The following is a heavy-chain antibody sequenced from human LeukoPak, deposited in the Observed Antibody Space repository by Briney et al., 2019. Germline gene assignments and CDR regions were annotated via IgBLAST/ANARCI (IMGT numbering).Heavy chain of an antibody. D-gene: IGHD2-2*01. Sequence: SETLSLTCAVYGGSFSGYYRSWIRQPPGKGLEWIGEINHSGSTNYNPSLKSRVTISVDTSKNQFSLKLSSVTAADTAVYYCAREGRDCSSTSCYPFDYWGQGTLVTVSS. CDR3: AREGRDCSSTSCYPFDY. CDR2: INHSGST. V-gene: IGHV4-34*01. J-gene: IGHJ4*02. CDR1: GGSFSGYY.